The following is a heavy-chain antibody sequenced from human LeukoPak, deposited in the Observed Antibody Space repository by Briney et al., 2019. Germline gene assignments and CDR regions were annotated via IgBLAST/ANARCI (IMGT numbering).Heavy chain of an antibody. J-gene: IGHJ2*01. CDR1: GGSISSYY. Sequence: SETLSLTCTVSGGSISSYYWSWIRQPPGKGLEWIGYIYYSGSTNYNPSLKSRVTISVDTSKNQFSLKLSSVTAADTAVYYCARSAGSGSSWYKAYWYFDLWGRGTLVTVSS. D-gene: IGHD6-13*01. CDR2: IYYSGST. V-gene: IGHV4-59*08. CDR3: ARSAGSGSSWYKAYWYFDL.